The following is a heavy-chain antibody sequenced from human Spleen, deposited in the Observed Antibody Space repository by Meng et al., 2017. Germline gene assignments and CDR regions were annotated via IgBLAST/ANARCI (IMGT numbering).Heavy chain of an antibody. CDR3: ARHPQFGTTMIEY. J-gene: IGHJ4*02. CDR1: GGSISGYY. D-gene: IGHD1-7*01. V-gene: IGHV4-59*08. CDR2: IHYSGST. Sequence: QPQLQESGPGLVQPSVTLSLTCTVSGGSISGYYWSWIRQPPGKELEWIGYIHYSGSTNYKPSLQSRVTISVDTSKNQFSLRLSSVTAADTAVYYCARHPQFGTTMIEYWGQGTLVTVSS.